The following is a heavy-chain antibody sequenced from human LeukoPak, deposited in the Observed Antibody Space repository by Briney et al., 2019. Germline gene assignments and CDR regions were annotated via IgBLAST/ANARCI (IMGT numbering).Heavy chain of an antibody. CDR3: ARDRVGATTDAFDI. D-gene: IGHD1-26*01. J-gene: IGHJ3*02. V-gene: IGHV4-39*07. CDR1: GGSISSSSYY. Sequence: PSETLSLTCTVSGGSISSSSYYWGWIRQPPGKGLEWIGSIYYSGSTYYNPSLKSRVTISVDTSNNQFSLKLSSVTAADTAVYYCARDRVGATTDAFDIWGQGTMVTVSS. CDR2: IYYSGST.